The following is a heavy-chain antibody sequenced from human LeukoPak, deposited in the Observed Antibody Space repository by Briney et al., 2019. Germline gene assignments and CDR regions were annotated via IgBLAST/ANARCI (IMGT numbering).Heavy chain of an antibody. CDR2: VSATGVGT. CDR3: AKEEFDF. J-gene: IGHJ4*02. V-gene: IGHV3-23*01. CDR1: GFTFSNYA. Sequence: QSGGSLRLSCAASGFTFSNYAMNWVRQAPGKGLEWVSTVSATGVGTYYAASVKGHFTISRDNSKNMLYLQMNSLRAEDTAVYYCAKEEFDFWGQGTLVTVSS.